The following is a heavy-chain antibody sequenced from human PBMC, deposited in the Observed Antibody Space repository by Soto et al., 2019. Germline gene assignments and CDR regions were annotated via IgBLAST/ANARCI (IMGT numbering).Heavy chain of an antibody. V-gene: IGHV4-30-4*01. D-gene: IGHD5-12*01. Sequence: QVQLQESGPGLVKPSQTLSLTCTVSGGSISSGDYYWSWIRQPPGKGLEWIGYIYYSGSTYYNPSRKSRVTISVDTPTNQFSLKLSSVTAADTAVYYCARDGYQWRWFDPWGQGTLVTVSS. CDR1: GGSISSGDYY. CDR3: ARDGYQWRWFDP. CDR2: IYYSGST. J-gene: IGHJ5*02.